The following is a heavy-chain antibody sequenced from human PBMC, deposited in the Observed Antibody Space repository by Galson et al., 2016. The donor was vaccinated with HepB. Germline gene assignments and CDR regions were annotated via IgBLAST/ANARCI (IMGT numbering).Heavy chain of an antibody. CDR2: LNQDGSLK. D-gene: IGHD1-7*01. Sequence: SLRLSCAASGLTFSTYWMNWVRQAPGKGLEWVANLNQDGSLKYYADSVRGRFTISRDNAKESVYLQMNSLRAEDTAVYYFAKWNFAADVWGQGTVVTVSS. J-gene: IGHJ3*01. CDR1: GLTFSTYW. V-gene: IGHV3-7*01. CDR3: AKWNFAADV.